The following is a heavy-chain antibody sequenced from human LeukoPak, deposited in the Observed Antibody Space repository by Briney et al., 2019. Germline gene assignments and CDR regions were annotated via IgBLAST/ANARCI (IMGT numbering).Heavy chain of an antibody. J-gene: IGHJ4*02. CDR2: IFYSGST. CDR3: ARGEWDLLRDY. V-gene: IGHV4-59*01. CDR1: GGSISGYY. Sequence: SSETLSLTCTVSGGSISGYYWSWIRQPPGRGLEWIGYIFYSGSTNYNPSLKSRVTISVDTSKNQFSLKLSSVTAADTAVYYCARGEWDLLRDYWGQGPLVTVSS. D-gene: IGHD1-26*01.